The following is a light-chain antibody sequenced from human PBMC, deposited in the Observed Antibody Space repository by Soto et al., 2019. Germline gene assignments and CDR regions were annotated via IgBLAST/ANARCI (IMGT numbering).Light chain of an antibody. CDR3: QHYNNWLGT. CDR2: GAS. J-gene: IGKJ4*01. V-gene: IGKV3-15*01. CDR1: QAISSN. Sequence: EIVMTQSPATLSVSRGERATLSCGANQAISSNLAWYQQKPGQAPRLLIYGASTRATGIPDRFSGSGSGTEFTLTISSLRSEDFAVYYCQHYNNWLGTFGGGTKVDIK.